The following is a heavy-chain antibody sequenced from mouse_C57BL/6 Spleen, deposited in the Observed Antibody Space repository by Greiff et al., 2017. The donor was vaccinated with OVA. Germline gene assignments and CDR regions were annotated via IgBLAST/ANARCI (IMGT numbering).Heavy chain of an antibody. Sequence: QVQLQQPGTELVKPGASVKLSCKASGYTFTSYWMHWVKQRPGQGLEWIGNINPSNGGTNYNEKFKSKATLTVDKSSSTAYMQLSSLTSEDSAVYYCARRGITTVVATWGWYFDVWGTGTTVTVSS. J-gene: IGHJ1*03. CDR1: GYTFTSYW. D-gene: IGHD1-1*01. CDR3: ARRGITTVVATWGWYFDV. CDR2: INPSNGGT. V-gene: IGHV1-53*01.